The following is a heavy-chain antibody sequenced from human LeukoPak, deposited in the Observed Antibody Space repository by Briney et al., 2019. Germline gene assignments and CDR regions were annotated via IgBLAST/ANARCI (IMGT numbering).Heavy chain of an antibody. CDR1: GFTFGSYS. CDR2: ISSSGGST. CDR3: AKGSIVVMTTMYFDH. J-gene: IGHJ4*02. Sequence: GGSLRLSCAASGFTFGSYSMNWVRQIPGKGLEWVSGISSSGGSTNYADSVRGRFTISRDNSKNTVSLQMNSLTAEDTAVYFCAKGSIVVMTTMYFDHWGLGALVTVSS. D-gene: IGHD2-21*02. V-gene: IGHV3-23*01.